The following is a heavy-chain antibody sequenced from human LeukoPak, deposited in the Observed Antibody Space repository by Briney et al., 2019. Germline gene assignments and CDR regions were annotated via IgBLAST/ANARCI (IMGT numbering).Heavy chain of an antibody. J-gene: IGHJ4*02. V-gene: IGHV4-34*01. CDR3: ARLGVSSGWYGGDY. Sequence: PSETLSLTCAVYGGSFSGYYWSWIRQPPGKGLEWIGEINHSGSTNYNPSLKSRVTISVDTSKNQFSLKLSSVTAADTAVYHCARLGVSSGWYGGDYWGQGTLVTVSS. CDR1: GGSFSGYY. CDR2: INHSGST. D-gene: IGHD6-19*01.